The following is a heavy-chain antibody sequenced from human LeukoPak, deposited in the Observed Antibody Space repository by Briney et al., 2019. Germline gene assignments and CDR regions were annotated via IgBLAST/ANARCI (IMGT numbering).Heavy chain of an antibody. CDR2: IYHSGST. CDR1: GGSISSGGYY. Sequence: SETLSLTCTVSGGSISSGGYYWSWIRQPPGKGLEWIGYIYHSGSTYYNPSLKSRVTISVDRSKNQFSLKLSSVTAADTAVYYCAREWSTYYYDSSGRFDYWGQGTLVTVSS. V-gene: IGHV4-30-2*01. D-gene: IGHD3-22*01. J-gene: IGHJ4*02. CDR3: AREWSTYYYDSSGRFDY.